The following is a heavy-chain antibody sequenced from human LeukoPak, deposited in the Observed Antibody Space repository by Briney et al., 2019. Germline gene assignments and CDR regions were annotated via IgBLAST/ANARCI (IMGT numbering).Heavy chain of an antibody. V-gene: IGHV3-33*08. J-gene: IGHJ4*02. CDR1: GFSFSSYA. CDR3: ARAGIAATYFDY. CDR2: IWYDGSNK. Sequence: GGSLRLSCAASGFSFSSYAMSWVRQAPGKGLEWVAVIWYDGSNKYYADSVKGRFTISRDNSKNTLYLQMNSLRAEDTAVYYCARAGIAATYFDYWGQGTLVTVSS. D-gene: IGHD6-13*01.